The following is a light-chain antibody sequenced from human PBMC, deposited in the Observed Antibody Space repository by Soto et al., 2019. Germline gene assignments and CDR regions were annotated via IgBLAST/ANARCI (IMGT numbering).Light chain of an antibody. CDR2: EVS. CDR1: STDVGCYNY. Sequence: SALTQPASVSGSPGQSITISCTGSSTDVGCYNYVSWYQQHPGKAPKVMIYEVSNRPSGVSNRFSGSKSGNTASLTISGLQAEDEADYYCSSYTSSSTYVFGTGTKVTVL. V-gene: IGLV2-14*01. CDR3: SSYTSSSTYV. J-gene: IGLJ1*01.